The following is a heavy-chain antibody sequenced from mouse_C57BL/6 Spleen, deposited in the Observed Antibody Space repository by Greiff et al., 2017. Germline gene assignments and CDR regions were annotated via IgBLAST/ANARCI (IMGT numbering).Heavy chain of an antibody. Sequence: QVQLQQSGPELVKPGASVKISCKASGYAFSSSWMNWVKQRPGKGLEWIGRIYPGDGDTNYNGKFKGKATLTAAKSSSTAYMQLSSLTSEDSAVYFCARSGYYGDWYFDVWGTGTTVTVSS. CDR2: IYPGDGDT. V-gene: IGHV1-82*01. CDR1: GYAFSSSW. CDR3: ARSGYYGDWYFDV. J-gene: IGHJ1*03. D-gene: IGHD2-3*01.